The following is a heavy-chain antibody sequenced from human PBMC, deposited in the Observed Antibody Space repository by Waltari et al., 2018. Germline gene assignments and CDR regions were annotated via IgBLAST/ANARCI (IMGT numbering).Heavy chain of an antibody. CDR2: MNPNSGNT. CDR1: GYTFTRYD. Sequence: VQLVQPGAEVKKPGASVKVSCKAPGYTFTRYDINWVRQDPGQGHEWRGWMNPNSGNTGYAQKFRGRVTMTRSTSISTAYMELSSVRSEDTAVYYCARAPHGVTMLGYWGQGTLVTVSS. V-gene: IGHV1-8*01. CDR3: ARAPHGVTMLGY. D-gene: IGHD2-21*02. J-gene: IGHJ4*02.